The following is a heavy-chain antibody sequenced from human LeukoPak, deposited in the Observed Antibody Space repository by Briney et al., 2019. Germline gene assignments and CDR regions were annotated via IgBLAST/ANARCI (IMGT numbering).Heavy chain of an antibody. CDR3: ARVGADGSGFLFDY. CDR1: GGSVSGYY. V-gene: IGHV4-34*01. D-gene: IGHD3-10*01. J-gene: IGHJ4*02. Sequence: SETLSLTCAVYGGSVSGYYWSWIRQPPGKGLEWIGEINHSGSTNYNPSLKSRVTISVDTSKNQFSLKLSSVNAADTAVYYCARVGADGSGFLFDYWGQGTLVTVSS. CDR2: INHSGST.